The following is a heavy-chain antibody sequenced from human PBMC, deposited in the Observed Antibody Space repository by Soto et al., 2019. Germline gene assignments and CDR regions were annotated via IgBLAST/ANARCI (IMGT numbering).Heavy chain of an antibody. CDR2: IYYSGTT. V-gene: IGHV4-59*01. D-gene: IGHD2-2*01. CDR1: GGSISSYY. CDR3: ARHLGFCSSTSCYAWFDP. J-gene: IGHJ5*02. Sequence: SETLSLTCTVSGGSISSYYWSWIRQPPGKGLEWIGYIYYSGTTNYNPSLKSRVTISVDTSKNQFSLQLSSVTAADTAVYYCARHLGFCSSTSCYAWFDPWGQGTLVTVSS.